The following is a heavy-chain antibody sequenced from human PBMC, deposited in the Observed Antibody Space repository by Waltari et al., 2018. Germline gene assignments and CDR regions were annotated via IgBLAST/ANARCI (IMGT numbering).Heavy chain of an antibody. D-gene: IGHD3-22*01. Sequence: QVQLVQSGAEVKKPGASVKVSCKVSGYTLTELSMHWVRQAPGKGLEWMGGFDPEDGETIYAQKFQGRVTMTEYTSTDTAYMELSSLRSEDTAVYYCATYMVDYYDSSGLPYWGQGTLVTVSS. J-gene: IGHJ4*02. V-gene: IGHV1-24*01. CDR2: FDPEDGET. CDR3: ATYMVDYYDSSGLPY. CDR1: GYTLTELS.